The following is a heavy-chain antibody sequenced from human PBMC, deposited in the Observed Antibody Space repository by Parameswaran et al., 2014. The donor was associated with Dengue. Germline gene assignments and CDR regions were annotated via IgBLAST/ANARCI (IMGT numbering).Heavy chain of an antibody. Sequence: RWIRQPQEGLEWIGEINHSGSTNYNPSLKSRVTISVDTSKNQFSLKLSSVTAADTAVYYCARGSTRHYRGNSLWGQGTLVTVSS. CDR2: INHSGST. J-gene: IGHJ4*02. V-gene: IGHV4-34*01. CDR3: ARGSTRHYRGNSL. D-gene: IGHD4-23*01.